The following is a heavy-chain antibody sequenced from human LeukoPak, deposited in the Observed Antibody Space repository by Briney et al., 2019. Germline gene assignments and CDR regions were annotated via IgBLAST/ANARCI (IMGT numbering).Heavy chain of an antibody. CDR2: IYYSGST. CDR1: GGSISSYY. D-gene: IGHD6-13*01. Sequence: SETLSLTCTVSGGSISSYYWNWIRQPPGKGLEWIGYIYYSGSTNYNPSLKSRVTISVDTSKNQFSLKLSSVTAADTAVYYCARVEAGQLGSQYNWFDPWGQGTLVTVSS. CDR3: ARVEAGQLGSQYNWFDP. V-gene: IGHV4-59*01. J-gene: IGHJ5*02.